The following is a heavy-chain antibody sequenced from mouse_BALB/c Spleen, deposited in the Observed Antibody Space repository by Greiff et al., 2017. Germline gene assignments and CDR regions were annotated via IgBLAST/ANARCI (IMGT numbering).Heavy chain of an antibody. D-gene: IGHD2-3*01. CDR3: ARWLLRPYYAMDY. V-gene: IGHV1-63*01. J-gene: IGHJ4*01. CDR2: IYPGSGNT. Sequence: QVQLQQSGAELVRPGTSVKISCKASGYAFTNYWLGWVKRRPGHGLEWIGDIYPGSGNTYYNEKFKGKATLTADKSSSTAYMQLSSLTSEDSAVYFCARWLLRPYYAMDYWGQGTSVTVSS. CDR1: GYAFTNYW.